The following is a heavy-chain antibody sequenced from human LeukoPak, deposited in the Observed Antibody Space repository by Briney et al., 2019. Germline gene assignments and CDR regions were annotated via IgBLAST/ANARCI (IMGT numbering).Heavy chain of an antibody. V-gene: IGHV3-30*04. CDR2: ISHDERNE. CDR1: GFTFSSYA. CDR3: AREVVPAASNWFDP. J-gene: IGHJ5*02. D-gene: IGHD2-2*01. Sequence: GGSLRLSCAASGFTFSSYAMHWVRQAPGKGLEWVAVISHDERNEFYADSVKGRFTISRDNSKNTLYLQMNSLRAEDTAVYHCAREVVPAASNWFDPWGQGTLVTVSS.